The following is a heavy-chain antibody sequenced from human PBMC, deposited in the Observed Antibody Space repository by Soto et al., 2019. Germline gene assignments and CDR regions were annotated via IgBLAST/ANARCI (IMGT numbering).Heavy chain of an antibody. CDR2: ILPVFGTS. D-gene: IGHD2-15*01. Sequence: QLHLVQSGSEVKKPGSSVRVSCKTSGGTLSNYGLSWVRLAPGQGLEWMGGILPVFGTSNYAQKFQDSLRITADEHTNTAYMDLPSLTSDDTAVYYCSREPSRHQSYSFDFWGQGTLVSVSS. J-gene: IGHJ4*02. CDR1: GGTLSNYG. V-gene: IGHV1-69*12. CDR3: SREPSRHQSYSFDF.